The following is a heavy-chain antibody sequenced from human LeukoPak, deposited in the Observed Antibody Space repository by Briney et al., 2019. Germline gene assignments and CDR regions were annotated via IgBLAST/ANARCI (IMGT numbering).Heavy chain of an antibody. CDR1: GGTLSSYA. D-gene: IGHD2-21*02. Sequence: SVKVSCKASGGTLSSYAISWVRQAPGQGLEWMGGIIPIFGTANYAQKFQGRVTITADESTSTAYMELSSLKSEDTAVYYCARVGGPPAYCGGDCPVGLSEYYFDYWGQGTLVTVSS. CDR2: IIPIFGTA. J-gene: IGHJ4*02. V-gene: IGHV1-69*01. CDR3: ARVGGPPAYCGGDCPVGLSEYYFDY.